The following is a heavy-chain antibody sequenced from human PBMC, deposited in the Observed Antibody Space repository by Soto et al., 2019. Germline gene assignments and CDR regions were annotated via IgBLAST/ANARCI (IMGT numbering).Heavy chain of an antibody. CDR2: ISWNSGSI. Sequence: EVQLVESGGGLVQPGRSLRLSCAASGFTFDDYGMHWVRQAPGKGLEWVSGISWNSGSIDYADSVKGRFTISRDNAKNSLYLQMNSLRAEDTALYYCARGGSWGGRPDAFDIWGQGTMVTVSS. J-gene: IGHJ3*02. CDR3: ARGGSWGGRPDAFDI. D-gene: IGHD2-15*01. V-gene: IGHV3-9*01. CDR1: GFTFDDYG.